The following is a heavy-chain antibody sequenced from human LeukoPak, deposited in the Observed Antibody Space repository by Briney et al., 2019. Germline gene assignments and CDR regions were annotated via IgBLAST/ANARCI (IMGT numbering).Heavy chain of an antibody. D-gene: IGHD3-3*01. CDR1: GFTFSSYA. V-gene: IGHV3-30*04. Sequence: GGSLRLSCAASGFTFSSYAMHWVRQAPGKGLEWVAVISYDGSNKCYADSVKGRFTISRDNSKNTLYLQMNSLRAEDTAVYYCARGFGVAYYYYSMDVWGKGTTVTISS. CDR2: ISYDGSNK. J-gene: IGHJ6*03. CDR3: ARGFGVAYYYYSMDV.